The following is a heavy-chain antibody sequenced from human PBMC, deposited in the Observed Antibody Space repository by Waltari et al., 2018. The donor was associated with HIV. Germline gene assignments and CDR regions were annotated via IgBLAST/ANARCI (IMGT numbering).Heavy chain of an antibody. CDR2: ISGSGSGT. CDR1: GFMFRSYG. J-gene: IGHJ6*02. D-gene: IGHD7-27*01. Sequence: EVQLLESGGGLVQPGGSLRLSCPASGFMFRSYGLNWVRQATGKGLGWVATISGSGSGTYYADSVKGRFTVSRDNSNNMLHLQMDGLRVEDTAVYYCARDHPGDYYTYHGLDFWGQGATVTVSS. V-gene: IGHV3-23*01. CDR3: ARDHPGDYYTYHGLDF.